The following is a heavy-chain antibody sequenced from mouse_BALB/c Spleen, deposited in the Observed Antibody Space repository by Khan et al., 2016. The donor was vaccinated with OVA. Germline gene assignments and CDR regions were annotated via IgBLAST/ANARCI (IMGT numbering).Heavy chain of an antibody. CDR1: GYSITTDYA. Sequence: EVQLQESGPGLVKPSQSLSLTCTVTGYSITTDYAWNWIRQFPGKKLEWMGFISYSGNNKYNPSLKSRISITRDTSKNQFFLQLKSVTTEDTARYYCARVYGGDFDYWGQGTTLTVSS. J-gene: IGHJ2*01. D-gene: IGHD1-1*01. CDR2: ISYSGNN. V-gene: IGHV3-2*02. CDR3: ARVYGGDFDY.